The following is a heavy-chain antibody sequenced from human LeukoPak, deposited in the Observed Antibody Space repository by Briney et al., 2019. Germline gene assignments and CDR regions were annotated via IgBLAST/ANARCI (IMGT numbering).Heavy chain of an antibody. CDR2: IYNGEST. J-gene: IGHJ4*02. CDR1: GGSITSSSYY. CDR3: ARSARIAARPQNFDY. D-gene: IGHD6-6*01. Sequence: SETLSLTCTVSGGSITSSSYYWGWIRQPPGKGLEWIGNIYNGESTYYNPPLKSRLTISVDTSKNQFSLKLRSVTAADTAVYFCARSARIAARPQNFDYWGQGTLVPVSS. V-gene: IGHV4-39*01.